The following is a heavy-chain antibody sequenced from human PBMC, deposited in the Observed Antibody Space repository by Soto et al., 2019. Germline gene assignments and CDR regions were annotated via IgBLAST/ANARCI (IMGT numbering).Heavy chain of an antibody. CDR1: GFTFSSYS. CDR2: ISSSSSTI. D-gene: IGHD7-27*01. J-gene: IGHJ4*02. V-gene: IGHV3-48*02. CDR3: ARGPITGDEGFDY. Sequence: GGSLRLSCAASGFTFSSYSMNWVRQAPGKGLEWVSYISSSSSTIYYADSVKGRFTISRDNAKNSLYLQMNSLRDEDTSVYSCARGPITGDEGFDYWGQGTLVTVSS.